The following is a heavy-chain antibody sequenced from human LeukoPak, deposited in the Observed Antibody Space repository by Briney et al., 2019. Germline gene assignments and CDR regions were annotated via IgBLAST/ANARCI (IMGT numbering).Heavy chain of an antibody. CDR3: ARLGIGVDY. D-gene: IGHD1-26*01. V-gene: IGHV4-39*01. CDR1: GGSISSSSYY. CDR2: IYYSGST. J-gene: IGHJ4*02. Sequence: SETLSLTCTVSGGSISSSSYYWGWIRQPPGKGLEWIGSIYYSGSTYYNPSLKSRVTISVDTSKNQFSLKLSSVTAADTAVYYCARLGIGVDYWGQGTLVTVSS.